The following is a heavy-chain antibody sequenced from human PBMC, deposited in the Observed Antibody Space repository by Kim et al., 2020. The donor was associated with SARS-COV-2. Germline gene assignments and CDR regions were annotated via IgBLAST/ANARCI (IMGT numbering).Heavy chain of an antibody. J-gene: IGHJ3*02. Sequence: ASVKVSCKASGYTFTSYAMNWVRQAPGQGLEWLGWINTNTGNPTYAQGFTGRFVFSLDTSVSTAYLQISSLKTEDTAVYYCARGGEAKYDILTGYYIRSDAFDIWGQGAMVTVSS. D-gene: IGHD3-9*01. CDR1: GYTFTSYA. V-gene: IGHV7-4-1*02. CDR2: INTNTGNP. CDR3: ARGGEAKYDILTGYYIRSDAFDI.